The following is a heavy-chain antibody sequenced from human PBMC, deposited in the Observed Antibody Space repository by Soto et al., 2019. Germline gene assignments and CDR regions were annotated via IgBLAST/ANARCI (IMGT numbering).Heavy chain of an antibody. V-gene: IGHV3-43*01. D-gene: IGHD6-13*01. Sequence: TGGSLRLSCAASGFTFDDYTMHWVRQAPGKGLEWVSLISWDGGSTYYADSVKGRFTISRDNTMNTLYLQMDSLRTEDTALYYCAKTPSGSRPFDYWGQGTLVTVSS. CDR2: ISWDGGST. CDR1: GFTFDDYT. CDR3: AKTPSGSRPFDY. J-gene: IGHJ4*02.